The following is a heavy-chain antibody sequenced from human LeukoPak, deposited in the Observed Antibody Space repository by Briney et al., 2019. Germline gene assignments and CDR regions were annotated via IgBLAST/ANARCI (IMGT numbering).Heavy chain of an antibody. CDR1: GYTFTNYC. Sequence: ASVKVSCKASGYTFTNYCMHWVRQAPGQGLEWMGIINPSVGIPIYAQTFQGRLTMTTDTSTSTVYMELITLRSDDTAVYFCAKDPRNILTGDYDAFDVWGQGTMVTVSS. V-gene: IGHV1-46*01. CDR3: AKDPRNILTGDYDAFDV. D-gene: IGHD3-9*01. J-gene: IGHJ3*01. CDR2: INPSVGIP.